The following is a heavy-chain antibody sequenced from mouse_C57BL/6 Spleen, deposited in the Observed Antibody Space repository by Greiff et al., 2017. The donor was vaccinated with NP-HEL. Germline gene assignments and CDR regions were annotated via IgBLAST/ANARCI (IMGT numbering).Heavy chain of an antibody. CDR2: ISYSGST. CDR1: GYSITSGYD. J-gene: IGHJ1*03. V-gene: IGHV3-1*01. CDR3: ATYYYGGYFDV. D-gene: IGHD1-1*01. Sequence: VQLKQSGPGMVKPSQSLSLTCTVTGYSITSGYDWHWIRHFPGNKLEWMGYISYSGSTNYNPSLKSRISITHDTSKNHFFLKLNSVTTEDTATYYCATYYYGGYFDVWGTGTTVTVSS.